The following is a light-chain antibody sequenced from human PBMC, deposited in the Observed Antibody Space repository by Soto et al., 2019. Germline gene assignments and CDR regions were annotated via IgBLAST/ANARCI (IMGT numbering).Light chain of an antibody. J-gene: IGKJ3*01. CDR1: QSVAGKY. Sequence: EIVLTQSPGTLSLSPGERATLSCRASQSVAGKYLAWYRQKPGQAPRLLIYGASTRATDIPDRFSGSGSGTDFTLTISRLEPEDFAVYYCQQYGSSPPFTFGPGTKVDIK. V-gene: IGKV3-20*01. CDR3: QQYGSSPPFT. CDR2: GAS.